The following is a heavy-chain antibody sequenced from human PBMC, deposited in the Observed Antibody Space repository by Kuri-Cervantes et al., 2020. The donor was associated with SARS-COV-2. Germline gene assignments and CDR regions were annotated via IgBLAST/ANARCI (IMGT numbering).Heavy chain of an antibody. CDR3: AGSGGEASYYYYYGMDV. D-gene: IGHD2-21*01. CDR1: GFTFSSYA. Sequence: LSLTCAASGFTFSSYAMSWVRQAPGRGLEWVSGISAGGHSTYYADSVKGRFTISRDNSKNTLYLRMNSLRAEDTAVYYCAGSGGEASYYYYYGMDVWGQGTTVTVSS. V-gene: IGHV3-23*01. CDR2: ISAGGHST. J-gene: IGHJ6*02.